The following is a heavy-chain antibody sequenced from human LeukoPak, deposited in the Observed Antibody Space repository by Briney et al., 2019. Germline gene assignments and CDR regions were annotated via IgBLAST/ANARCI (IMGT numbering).Heavy chain of an antibody. D-gene: IGHD3-10*01. CDR2: ISAYNGNT. CDR1: GYTFTSYG. Sequence: ASVKVSCKASGYTFTSYGISCVRQAPGQGLEWMGWISAYNGNTNYAQKLQGRVTMTTDTSTSTAYMELRSLRSDDTAVYYCARGAYYYGSGSSPFDYWGQGTLVTVSS. J-gene: IGHJ4*02. V-gene: IGHV1-18*01. CDR3: ARGAYYYGSGSSPFDY.